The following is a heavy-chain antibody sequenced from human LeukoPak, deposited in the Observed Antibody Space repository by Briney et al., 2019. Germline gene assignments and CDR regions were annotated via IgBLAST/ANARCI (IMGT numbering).Heavy chain of an antibody. CDR3: ASGFSYGYYYLDN. CDR2: INSDGTST. V-gene: IGHV3-74*01. D-gene: IGHD5-18*01. Sequence: GVSLRLSCAASGFTFSRHWMYWVRQAPGKGLVLVSRINSDGTSTTYGDSVGGRFTISRDNAQNTLYLQMNSLRAEDTAVYYCASGFSYGYYYLDNWGQGTLATVSS. CDR1: GFTFSRHW. J-gene: IGHJ4*02.